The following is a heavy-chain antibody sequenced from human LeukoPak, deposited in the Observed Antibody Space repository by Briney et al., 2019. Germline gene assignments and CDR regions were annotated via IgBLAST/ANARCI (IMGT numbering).Heavy chain of an antibody. D-gene: IGHD1-26*01. CDR1: CYTFTSFG. CDR3: ARDQVVGATAGTFDV. V-gene: IGHV1-18*01. CDR2: ISAYNGNT. J-gene: IGHJ4*02. Sequence: ASVKVSCKASCYTFTSFGISWVRQAPGQGLEWMGWISAYNGNTNYAQKLQGRVTMTTDTSTSTAYMELESLRSDDTAVYYCARDQVVGATAGTFDVWGQGTLVTVSS.